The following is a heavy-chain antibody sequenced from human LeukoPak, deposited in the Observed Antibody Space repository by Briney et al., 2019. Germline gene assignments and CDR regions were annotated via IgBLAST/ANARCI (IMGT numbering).Heavy chain of an antibody. CDR2: INTDGNIT. CDR3: ATELSASISRHFHY. CDR1: GFTFSNYW. V-gene: IGHV3-74*01. D-gene: IGHD6-13*01. Sequence: GGSLRLSCAASGFTFSNYWMHWVRQAPGKGPVWVSRINTDGNITTYADSVKGRFSISRDNAKNALYLQMNSLRAEDTAVFYCATELSASISRHFHYWGQGTLVTVSS. J-gene: IGHJ4*02.